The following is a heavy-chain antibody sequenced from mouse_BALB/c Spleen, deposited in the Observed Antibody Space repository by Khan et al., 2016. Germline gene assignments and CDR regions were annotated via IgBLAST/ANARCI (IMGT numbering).Heavy chain of an antibody. CDR3: AEDYYGSNLFAY. CDR2: INTNTGEP. D-gene: IGHD1-1*01. Sequence: QIQLVQSGPDLKKPGETVKISCKASGYTFTNYGMNWVKQAPGKGLKCMGWINTNTGEPTYAEEFKGRFAFSLEPSATTAYLQINNLKNEDTATYFCAEDYYGSNLFAYWGQGTLVTVSA. CDR1: GYTFTNYG. J-gene: IGHJ3*01. V-gene: IGHV9-3*02.